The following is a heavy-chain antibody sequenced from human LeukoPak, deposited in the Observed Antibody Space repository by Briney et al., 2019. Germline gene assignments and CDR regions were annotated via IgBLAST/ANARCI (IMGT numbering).Heavy chain of an antibody. Sequence: PGGSLRLSCVASGFIFSDHAFHWVRQSPDKGLEWVALIGSDGTKRYYADSVQGRFTVSRENSKNTLFLQMNTVRADDTAVYFCARHMTSTRLFDSWGQGTLVTVSS. D-gene: IGHD5/OR15-5a*01. J-gene: IGHJ4*02. CDR1: GFIFSDHA. CDR2: IGSDGTKR. CDR3: ARHMTSTRLFDS. V-gene: IGHV3-30*04.